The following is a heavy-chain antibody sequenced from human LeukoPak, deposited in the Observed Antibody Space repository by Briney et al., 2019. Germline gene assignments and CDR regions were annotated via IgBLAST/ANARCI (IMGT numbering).Heavy chain of an antibody. Sequence: GGSLRLSCAASGFTLSSCAMGWVRQAPGKGLEWVSTLSAGGGSTYYADSVKGRFTISRDNSKNSLYLHLNSLRDEDTAVYYCARDPRPYSGSGLHFDIWGQGTLVTVSS. D-gene: IGHD1-26*01. J-gene: IGHJ3*02. CDR3: ARDPRPYSGSGLHFDI. V-gene: IGHV3-23*01. CDR1: GFTLSSCA. CDR2: LSAGGGST.